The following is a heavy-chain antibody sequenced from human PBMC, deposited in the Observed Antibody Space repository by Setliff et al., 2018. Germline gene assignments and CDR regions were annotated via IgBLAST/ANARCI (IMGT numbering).Heavy chain of an antibody. CDR3: ARDPYYYDSSGYYYRNY. CDR1: GFTFSSYS. Sequence: GGSLRLSCATSGFTFSSYSMNWVRQAPGKGLEWVSYISSSSSTIYYGSSGKGRFTISRDNAKNSLYMQMNSLSAEDTAVYYCARDPYYYDSSGYYYRNYWGQGTLVTVSS. CDR2: ISSSSSTI. J-gene: IGHJ4*02. D-gene: IGHD3-22*01. V-gene: IGHV3-48*01.